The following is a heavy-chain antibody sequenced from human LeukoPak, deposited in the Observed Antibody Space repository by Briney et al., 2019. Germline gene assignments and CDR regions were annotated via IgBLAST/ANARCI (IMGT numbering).Heavy chain of an antibody. CDR2: ISSSSSSI. J-gene: IGHJ4*02. CDR1: GLTFSSYS. CDR3: ACGGTYLPY. D-gene: IGHD1-26*01. V-gene: IGHV3-21*01. Sequence: GGSLRLSCAASGLTFSSYSMNWVRQAPGKGLEWVSSISSSSSSIYYADSVKGRFTISRDNAKNSLYLQMNSLGAEDTAVYYCACGGTYLPYWGQGTLVTVSS.